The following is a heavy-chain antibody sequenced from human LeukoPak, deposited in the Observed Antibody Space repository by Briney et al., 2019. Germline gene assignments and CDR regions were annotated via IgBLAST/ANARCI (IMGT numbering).Heavy chain of an antibody. Sequence: GGSLRLSCAASGFAFSTYGMHWVRQAPGKGLEWVSYISSSSSTIYYADSVKGRFTISRDNAKNSLYLQMNSLRAEDTAVYYCAREEWWELTLFDYWGQGTLVTVSS. J-gene: IGHJ4*02. CDR2: ISSSSSTI. CDR3: AREEWWELTLFDY. V-gene: IGHV3-48*01. CDR1: GFAFSTYG. D-gene: IGHD2-15*01.